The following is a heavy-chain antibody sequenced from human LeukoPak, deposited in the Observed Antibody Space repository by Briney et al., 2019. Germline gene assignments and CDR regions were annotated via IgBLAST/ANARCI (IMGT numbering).Heavy chain of an antibody. V-gene: IGHV3-74*01. CDR3: ANGDY. Sequence: PGGSLRLSCAVSGFTFSSYGMTWVRQAPGKGLEWVSRINSDGSSTSYADSVKGRFTISRDNAKNTLYLQMNSLRAEDTAVYYCANGDYWGQGTLVTVSS. CDR1: GFTFSSYG. CDR2: INSDGSST. J-gene: IGHJ4*02.